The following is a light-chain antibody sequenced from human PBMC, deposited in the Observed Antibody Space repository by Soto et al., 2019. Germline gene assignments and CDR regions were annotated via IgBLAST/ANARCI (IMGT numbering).Light chain of an antibody. CDR2: GNS. J-gene: IGLJ2*01. V-gene: IGLV1-40*01. CDR1: TSTIGAGYD. CDR3: QSYDSSLSVVV. Sequence: QSVLTQPPSVSGAPGQRVTIPSPGSTSTIGAGYDVHWYQQLPGTAPKLLIYGNSNRPSGVPDRFSGSKSGTSASLAITGLQAEDEADYYCQSYDSSLSVVVFGGGTKVTVL.